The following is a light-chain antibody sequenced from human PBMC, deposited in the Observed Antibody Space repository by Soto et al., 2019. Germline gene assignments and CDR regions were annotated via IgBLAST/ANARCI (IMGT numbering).Light chain of an antibody. Sequence: QSVLTQPASVSGSPGQSITISCTGTSSDVGTYHLVSWYQQHPGKAPKLMIYEVNKRPSGVSNRFSGSKSGNTASLTISGLQAEDEADYYCCSYAGSSTYVFGTGTKLTVL. CDR3: CSYAGSSTYV. CDR2: EVN. V-gene: IGLV2-23*02. CDR1: SSDVGTYHL. J-gene: IGLJ1*01.